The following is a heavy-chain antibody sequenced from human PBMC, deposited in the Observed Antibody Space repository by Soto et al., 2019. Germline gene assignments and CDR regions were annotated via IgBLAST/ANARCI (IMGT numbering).Heavy chain of an antibody. D-gene: IGHD3-10*01. CDR2: IIPIFGTA. J-gene: IGHJ6*02. Sequence: QVQLVQSGAEVKKPGSSVKVSCKASGGTFSSYAISWVRQAPGQGLEWMGGIIPIFGTANYAQKFQGRVTITADKSTSTAYMELSSLRSEDTAVYYCARGMGSGSYYYYHYGMDVWGQGTTVTVSS. V-gene: IGHV1-69*06. CDR1: GGTFSSYA. CDR3: ARGMGSGSYYYYHYGMDV.